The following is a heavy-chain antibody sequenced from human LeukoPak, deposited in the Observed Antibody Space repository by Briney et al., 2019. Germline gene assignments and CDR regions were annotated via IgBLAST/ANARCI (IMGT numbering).Heavy chain of an antibody. D-gene: IGHD3-3*01. CDR3: ARGDHDFWSGYDAFDI. CDR1: GFTFSSYW. Sequence: GGSLRLSCAASGFTFSSYWMSWVRQAPGKGLEWVANIKQDGSEKYYVDSVKGRFTISRDNAKNSLYLQMNSLRAEDTAVYYCARGDHDFWSGYDAFDIWGQGTMVTVSS. J-gene: IGHJ3*02. V-gene: IGHV3-7*01. CDR2: IKQDGSEK.